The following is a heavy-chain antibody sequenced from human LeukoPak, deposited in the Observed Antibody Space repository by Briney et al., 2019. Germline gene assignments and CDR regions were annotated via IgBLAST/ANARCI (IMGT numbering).Heavy chain of an antibody. D-gene: IGHD3-9*01. J-gene: IGHJ4*02. CDR2: IYYSGST. CDR3: ARTHEKSYDIRGSFDY. CDR1: GGSISSSSYY. Sequence: SETLSLTCTVSGGSISSSSYYWGWIRQPPGKGLEWIGSIYYSGSTYYNPSLKSRVTISVDTSKNQFSLKLSSVTAADTAVYYCARTHEKSYDIRGSFDYWGQGTLVTVSS. V-gene: IGHV4-39*07.